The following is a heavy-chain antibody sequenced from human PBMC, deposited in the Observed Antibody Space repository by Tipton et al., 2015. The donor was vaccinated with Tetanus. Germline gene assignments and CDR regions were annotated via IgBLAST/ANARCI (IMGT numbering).Heavy chain of an antibody. J-gene: IGHJ4*02. CDR2: IYYTGNT. Sequence: TLSLTCTVSGGSISSFYWSWVRQSPGRGLEWIGYIYYTGNTNYNPSLKSRVTISIDTSKNQFSLKLTSLTAADTSVYFCARGIDAYKTGNYWGQGTLVTVSS. CDR1: GGSISSFY. CDR3: ARGIDAYKTGNY. V-gene: IGHV4-59*12. D-gene: IGHD5-24*01.